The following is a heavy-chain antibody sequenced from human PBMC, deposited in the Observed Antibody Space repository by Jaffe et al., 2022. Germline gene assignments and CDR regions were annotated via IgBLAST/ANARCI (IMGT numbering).Heavy chain of an antibody. V-gene: IGHV1-46*01. Sequence: QVQLVQSGAEVKKPGASVKVSCKASGYTFTSYYMHWVRQAPGQGLEWMGIINPSGGSTSYAQKFQGRVTMTRDTSTSTVYMELSSLRSEDTAVYYCARDGSLSGSYSDAFDIWGQGTMVTVSS. CDR3: ARDGSLSGSYSDAFDI. J-gene: IGHJ3*02. D-gene: IGHD1-26*01. CDR2: INPSGGST. CDR1: GYTFTSYY.